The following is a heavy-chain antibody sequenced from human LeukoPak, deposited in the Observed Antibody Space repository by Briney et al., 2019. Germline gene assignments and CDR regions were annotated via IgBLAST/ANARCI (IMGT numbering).Heavy chain of an antibody. CDR1: GFSFDDYG. CDR3: ARDGKRVTTQFYYYGIDL. V-gene: IGHV3-20*01. CDR2: ITWNGGST. J-gene: IGHJ6*02. Sequence: PGGSLRLSCTAAGFSFDDYGMSWVRQIPGEGLEWVAGITWNGGSTDYAVSVRGRFTISRDNAKKSVYLQMNSLRVEDAALYHCARDGKRVTTQFYYYGIDLWGQGTTVTVSS. D-gene: IGHD3-3*01.